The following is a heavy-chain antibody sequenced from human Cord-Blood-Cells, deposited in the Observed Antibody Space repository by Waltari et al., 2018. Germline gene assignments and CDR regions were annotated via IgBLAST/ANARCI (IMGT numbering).Heavy chain of an antibody. CDR2: INHSGST. CDR3: ARISVDIVATNDY. V-gene: IGHV4-34*01. D-gene: IGHD5-12*01. Sequence: QVQLQQWGAGLLKPSETLSLTCAVSGGSFSGYSWSWIRQPPGKGLEWIGEINHSGSTNYNPSLKSRVTISVDTSKNQFSLKLSSVTAADTAVYYCARISVDIVATNDYWGQGTLVTVSS. CDR1: GGSFSGYS. J-gene: IGHJ4*02.